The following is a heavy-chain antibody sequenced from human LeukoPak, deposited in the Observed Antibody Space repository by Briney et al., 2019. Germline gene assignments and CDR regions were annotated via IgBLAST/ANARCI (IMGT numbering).Heavy chain of an antibody. CDR1: GGSISSSNW. J-gene: IGHJ4*02. D-gene: IGHD2-15*01. V-gene: IGHV4-4*02. CDR2: IYHSGST. CDR3: AREKVVSSGEQDILVVVAAL. Sequence: KSSGTLSLTCAVSGGSISSSNWWSWVRQPPGKGLEWIGEIYHSGSTYYNPSLKSRVTISIDTSKNQFSLKLSSVTAADTAVYYCAREKVVSSGEQDILVVVAALWGQGTLVTVSS.